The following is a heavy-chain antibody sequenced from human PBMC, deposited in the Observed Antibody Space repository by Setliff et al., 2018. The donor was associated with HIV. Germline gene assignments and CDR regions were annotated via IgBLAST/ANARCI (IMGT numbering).Heavy chain of an antibody. Sequence: ASVKVSCKVSGHTLTELSMHWVRQAPGKGLEWMGVFDPEKSEKIYAQKLQGRVTITEDTSTDTAYMELRSLRSEDTAVYYCATHRWYSGSYLRDYWGQGTLVTVSS. V-gene: IGHV1-24*01. J-gene: IGHJ4*02. CDR3: ATHRWYSGSYLRDY. D-gene: IGHD1-26*01. CDR1: GHTLTELS. CDR2: FDPEKSEK.